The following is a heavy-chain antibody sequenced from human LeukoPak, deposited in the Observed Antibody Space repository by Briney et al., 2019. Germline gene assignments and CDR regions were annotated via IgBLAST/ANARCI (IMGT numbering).Heavy chain of an antibody. D-gene: IGHD3-22*01. CDR3: ARASLNYYDSSGYYSFDY. J-gene: IGHJ4*02. Sequence: SETLSLTCTVSGGSIHSYWGWIRQPPGKGLEWIGSIYYSGSTYYNPSLKSRVTISVDTSKNQFSLKLSSVTAADTAVYYCARASLNYYDSSGYYSFDYWGQGTLVTVSS. CDR1: GGSIHSY. CDR2: IYYSGST. V-gene: IGHV4-39*07.